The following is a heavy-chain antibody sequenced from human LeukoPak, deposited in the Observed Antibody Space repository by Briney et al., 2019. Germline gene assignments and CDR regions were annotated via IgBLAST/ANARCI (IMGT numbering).Heavy chain of an antibody. J-gene: IGHJ4*02. CDR1: GFTFSDYY. D-gene: IGHD2-21*01. CDR2: ISGRGNTI. CDR3: ARNTASCGGDCYFDS. Sequence: PGGSLRFSCAASGFTFSDYYVTWLRQVPGKGLEWLSYISGRGNTIYYADSVRGRFTISRDNAKNAVFLQMNNLRADDTALYYCARNTASCGGDCYFDSWGQGTLVTVSS. V-gene: IGHV3-11*04.